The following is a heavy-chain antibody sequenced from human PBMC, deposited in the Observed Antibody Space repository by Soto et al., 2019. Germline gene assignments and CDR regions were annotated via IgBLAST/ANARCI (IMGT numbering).Heavy chain of an antibody. V-gene: IGHV6-1*01. J-gene: IGHJ4*02. CDR1: GDSVSSNSAA. CDR2: TYYRSKWSN. Sequence: PSQTLSLTCVISGDSVSSNSAAWNWIRKYPSRGLEWPGRTYYRSKWSNDYAVSVKSRITINPDTSKNQFSLQLNSVTPEDTAVYYCARDIMAPLGVFEYWGQGTMVTVSS. D-gene: IGHD2-8*01. CDR3: ARDIMAPLGVFEY.